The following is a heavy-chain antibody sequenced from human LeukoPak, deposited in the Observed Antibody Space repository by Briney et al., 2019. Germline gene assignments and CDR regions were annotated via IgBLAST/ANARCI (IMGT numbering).Heavy chain of an antibody. CDR2: INGYNGYT. V-gene: IGHV1-18*01. CDR3: AIHLYYDLTTGIHY. Sequence: GASVKVSCKASGYIFTNYGFSWVRQAPGQGLQWMGWINGYNGYTNYAQKFQGRVTMTTDTSTSTAYMELRSLTSDDTAVYYCAIHLYYDLTTGIHYWGRGTLVTVSS. J-gene: IGHJ4*02. D-gene: IGHD3-22*01. CDR1: GYIFTNYG.